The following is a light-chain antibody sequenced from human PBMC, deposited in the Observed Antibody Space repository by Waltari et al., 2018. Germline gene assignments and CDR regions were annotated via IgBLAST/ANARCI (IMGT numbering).Light chain of an antibody. J-gene: IGLJ1*01. Sequence: QSALTQPPSASGSPGRAVTISCTGTISDVGAYHYVSWYQQHPCKGPKLMIYEVTKRPPGVPDRFSGSKSGNTASLTVSGLQAEDEADYYCTSYAGSKNVFGTGTKVTVL. CDR1: ISDVGAYHY. CDR2: EVT. CDR3: TSYAGSKNV. V-gene: IGLV2-8*01.